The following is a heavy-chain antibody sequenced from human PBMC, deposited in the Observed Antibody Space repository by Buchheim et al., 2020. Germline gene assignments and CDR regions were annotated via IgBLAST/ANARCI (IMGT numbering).Heavy chain of an antibody. J-gene: IGHJ4*02. CDR1: GFTFSNYW. CDR2: IKEDGTEV. CDR3: VRFGIVPPIYYFDY. V-gene: IGHV3-7*01. D-gene: IGHD2/OR15-2a*01. Sequence: EVQLVESGGGLAQPGGSLRLSCAASGFTFSNYWMSWVRQAPGKGLEWVANIKEDGTEVHFVDSVKGRFFISSDNARNSLYLQLNSLRVEDSAMYHCVRFGIVPPIYYFDYWGQGT.